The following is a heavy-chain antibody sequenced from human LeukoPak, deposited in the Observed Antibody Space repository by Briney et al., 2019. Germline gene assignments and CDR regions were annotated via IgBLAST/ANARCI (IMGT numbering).Heavy chain of an antibody. J-gene: IGHJ5*02. CDR2: INSDGSST. V-gene: IGHV3-74*01. CDR1: GFTFSSYW. Sequence: GGSLRLSCAASGFTFSSYWMRWVRQAPGKGLVWVSRINSDGSSTSYADSVKGRFTISRDNAKNTLYLQMNSLRAEDTAVYYCARGPLWFGELSDWFDPWGQGTLVTVSS. D-gene: IGHD3-10*01. CDR3: ARGPLWFGELSDWFDP.